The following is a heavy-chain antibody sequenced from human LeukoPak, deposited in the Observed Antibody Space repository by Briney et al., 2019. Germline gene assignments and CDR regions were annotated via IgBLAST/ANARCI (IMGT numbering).Heavy chain of an antibody. J-gene: IGHJ3*02. Sequence: PGGSLRLSCAASGFTFSSYWMHWVRQTPGKGLVWVSRINTDGSTTSYADSVKGRFTISRDNAKNTLYLQVNSLRAEDMALYYCAKGHSGSPLDAFDIWGQGTMVTVSS. CDR1: GFTFSSYW. D-gene: IGHD1-26*01. CDR3: AKGHSGSPLDAFDI. V-gene: IGHV3-74*01. CDR2: INTDGSTT.